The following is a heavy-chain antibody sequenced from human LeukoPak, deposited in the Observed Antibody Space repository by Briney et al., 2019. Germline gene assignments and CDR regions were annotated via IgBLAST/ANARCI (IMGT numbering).Heavy chain of an antibody. Sequence: GASVNVSCKSSGYTLTSYYMHWVRPAPGQGLEWMGWINPNTGDRNYAQKFQGRVTMTRDTSISTAYMELSRLRSDDTAVYYCARSRMSDAFDIWGQGTMVTVSS. D-gene: IGHD2/OR15-2a*01. CDR3: ARSRMSDAFDI. V-gene: IGHV1-2*02. CDR1: GYTLTSYY. J-gene: IGHJ3*02. CDR2: INPNTGDR.